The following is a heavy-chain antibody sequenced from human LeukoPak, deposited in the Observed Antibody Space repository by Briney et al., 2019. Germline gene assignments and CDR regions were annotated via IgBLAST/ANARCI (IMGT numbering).Heavy chain of an antibody. CDR1: NDSISSGEYY. Sequence: PSETLSLTCSVSNDSISSGEYYWNWIRQPPGKGLEWIGYIFHRGGTSYNPSLKSRVFFSVDTSQNQFSLKLNSVTAADTAVYYCVREILYCTGGSCYRGPFDNWGQGTLVTVSA. CDR2: IFHRGGT. V-gene: IGHV4-30-4*01. D-gene: IGHD2-15*01. J-gene: IGHJ4*02. CDR3: VREILYCTGGSCYRGPFDN.